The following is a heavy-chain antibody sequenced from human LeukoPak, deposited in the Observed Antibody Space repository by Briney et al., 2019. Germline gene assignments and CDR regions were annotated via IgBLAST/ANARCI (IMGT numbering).Heavy chain of an antibody. J-gene: IGHJ4*02. V-gene: IGHV3-23*01. D-gene: IGHD3-22*01. CDR2: ISGSGGGT. Sequence: PAGSLRLSCAASGFTFSSYAMSWVRQAPGKGLEWVADISGSGGGTYYADYVKGRFTISRDNSKNTLYLQVNSLRAEDTAVYYCAKYRGLRYYDDWGQGTLVTVSS. CDR1: GFTFSSYA. CDR3: AKYRGLRYYDD.